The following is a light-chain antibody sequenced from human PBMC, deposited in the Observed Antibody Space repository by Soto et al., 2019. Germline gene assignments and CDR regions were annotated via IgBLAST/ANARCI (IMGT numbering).Light chain of an antibody. CDR1: QGISSY. V-gene: IGKV1-8*01. Sequence: AIRMTQSPSSLSASTGDRVTITCRASQGISSYLAWYQQKPGKAPKLLIYAASTLQSGVPSRFSGSGSGTDFTLTISCLQSEDFATYYCQHWSFGQGTKVEI. J-gene: IGKJ1*01. CDR3: QHWS. CDR2: AAS.